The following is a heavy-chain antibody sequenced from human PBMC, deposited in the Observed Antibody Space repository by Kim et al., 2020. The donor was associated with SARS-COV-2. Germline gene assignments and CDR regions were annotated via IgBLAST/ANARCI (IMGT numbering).Heavy chain of an antibody. CDR1: GGTFSSYA. V-gene: IGHV1-69*13. Sequence: SVKVSCKASGGTFSSYAISWVRQAPGQGLEWMGGIIPIFGTANYAQKFQGRVTITADESTSTAYMELSSLRSEDTAVYYCARFDYGDPDDAFDIWGQGTMVTVSS. D-gene: IGHD4-17*01. CDR2: IIPIFGTA. J-gene: IGHJ3*02. CDR3: ARFDYGDPDDAFDI.